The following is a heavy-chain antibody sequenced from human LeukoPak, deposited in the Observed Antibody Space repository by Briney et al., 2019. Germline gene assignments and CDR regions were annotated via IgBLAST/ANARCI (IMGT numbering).Heavy chain of an antibody. Sequence: SVKVSCKASGGTFSSYAISWVRQAPGQGLEWMGRIIPILGIANYAQKFQGRVTITADKSTSTAYMELSSLRSEDTAVYYCATPSKGGIYSSGWSGFDYWGQGTLVTVSS. V-gene: IGHV1-69*04. J-gene: IGHJ4*02. D-gene: IGHD6-19*01. CDR2: IIPILGIA. CDR1: GGTFSSYA. CDR3: ATPSKGGIYSSGWSGFDY.